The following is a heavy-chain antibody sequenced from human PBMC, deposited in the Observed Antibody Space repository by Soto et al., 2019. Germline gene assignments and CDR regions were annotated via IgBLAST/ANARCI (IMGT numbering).Heavy chain of an antibody. CDR3: ASSSSSWLWYFDL. Sequence: SETLSLTCTVSGGSISSSSYYWGWIRQPPGKGLEWIGSIYYSGSTYYNPSLKSRVTISVDTSKNHFSLKLSSVPAADTAVYYCASSSSSWLWYFDLWGRGTLVTVSS. CDR2: IYYSGST. J-gene: IGHJ2*01. V-gene: IGHV4-39*01. CDR1: GGSISSSSYY. D-gene: IGHD6-13*01.